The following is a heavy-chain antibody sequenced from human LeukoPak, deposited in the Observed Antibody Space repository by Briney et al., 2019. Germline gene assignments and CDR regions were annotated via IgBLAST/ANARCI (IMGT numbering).Heavy chain of an antibody. CDR3: ARDRGLLYCSSTSCYEREPYYYYGMDV. CDR1: GFTFSSYE. CDR2: ISSSGSTI. D-gene: IGHD2-2*01. V-gene: IGHV3-48*03. J-gene: IGHJ6*02. Sequence: GGSLRLSCAASGFTFSSYEMNWVRQAPGKGLEWVSYISSSGSTIYYADAVKGRFTISRDNAKNSLYLQMNSLRAEDTAVYYCARDRGLLYCSSTSCYEREPYYYYGMDVWGQGTTVTVSS.